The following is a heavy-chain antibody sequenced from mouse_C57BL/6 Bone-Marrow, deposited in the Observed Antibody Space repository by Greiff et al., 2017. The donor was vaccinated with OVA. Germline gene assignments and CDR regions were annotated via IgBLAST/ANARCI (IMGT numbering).Heavy chain of an antibody. CDR3: TRVYYYGSSYDYAMDY. CDR2: ISSGGDYI. D-gene: IGHD1-1*01. V-gene: IGHV5-9-1*02. J-gene: IGHJ4*01. CDR1: GFTFSSYA. Sequence: EVQLQESGEGLVKPGGSLKLSCAASGFTFSSYAMSWVRQTPEKRLEWVAYISSGGDYIYYADTVKGRFTISRDNARNTLYLQMSSLKSEDTAMYYCTRVYYYGSSYDYAMDYWGQGTSVTVSS.